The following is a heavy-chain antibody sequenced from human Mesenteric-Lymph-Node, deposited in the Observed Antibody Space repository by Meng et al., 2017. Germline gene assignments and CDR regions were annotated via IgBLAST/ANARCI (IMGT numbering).Heavy chain of an antibody. CDR2: VYHNGVT. J-gene: IGHJ4*02. Sequence: QLQLKQWGAEVLKLSEPLSLTCAVFGGSLSGYYWSWIRQPPGKGLEWMGEVYHNGVTKYSPSLRSRVVISIDTSKNQFSLNLRSVSAADTAMYYCARGGATPMIIKYWGPGTLVTVSS. CDR3: ARGGATPMIIKY. CDR1: GGSLSGYY. V-gene: IGHV4-34*02. D-gene: IGHD3-10*01.